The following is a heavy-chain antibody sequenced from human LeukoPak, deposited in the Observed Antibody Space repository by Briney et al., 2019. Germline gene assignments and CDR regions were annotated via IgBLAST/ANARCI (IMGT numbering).Heavy chain of an antibody. CDR3: ARRSDS. CDR1: GFSFTAYS. Sequence: GGSLRLSCAASGFSFTAYSMNWVRQAPGRGLEWISYIGPGVDIYYADSVTGRFTVSRDTAKNSLYLQMNGLRVEDTAVYYCARRSDSWGQGTLVTVSS. V-gene: IGHV3-48*01. J-gene: IGHJ4*02. CDR2: IGPGVDI.